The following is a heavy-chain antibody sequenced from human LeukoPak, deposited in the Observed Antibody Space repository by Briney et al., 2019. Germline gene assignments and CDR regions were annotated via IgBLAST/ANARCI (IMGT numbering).Heavy chain of an antibody. CDR1: GCTFTTCG. D-gene: IGHD1-1*01. CDR2: MSSDGVKT. V-gene: IGHV3-30*04. CDR3: AKDHAGTGRAFEY. J-gene: IGHJ4*02. Sequence: QPGTSLRLSCATSGCTFTTCGVHWVRQAPGKGLEWVALMSSDGVKTYYADSVKGRFTISRDRYKDTLYLQMSRLRADDTAVYYCAKDHAGTGRAFEYWGQGTLVTVSS.